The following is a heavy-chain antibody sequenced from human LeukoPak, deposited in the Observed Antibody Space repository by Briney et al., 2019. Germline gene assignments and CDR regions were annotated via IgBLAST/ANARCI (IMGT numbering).Heavy chain of an antibody. V-gene: IGHV3-53*01. CDR2: IYSGGDT. CDR3: ARTYYYQYMDV. J-gene: IGHJ6*03. CDR1: GFTPYSNY. Sequence: GGSLRLSCAVSGFTPYSNYMTWVRQAPGEGPEWLSVIYSGGDTYYADSVKGRFTISRDNSKNMVYLQMNSLRAEDTAVYYSARTYYYQYMDVWGKGTRVTVSS.